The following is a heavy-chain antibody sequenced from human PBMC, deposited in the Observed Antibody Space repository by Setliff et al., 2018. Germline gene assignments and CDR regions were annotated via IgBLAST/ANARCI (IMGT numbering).Heavy chain of an antibody. CDR1: GGTFSSYG. D-gene: IGHD6-13*01. V-gene: IGHV1-69*05. J-gene: IGHJ6*03. CDR2: TIPVFGTT. CDR3: ARGRGAAAAYYYYYYMDV. Sequence: SVKVSCKASGGTFSSYGITWVRQAPGQGLEWMGGTIPVFGTTNYAQKFQGRVTIITDASTSTSYMALSGLTSADTAVYYCARGRGAAAAYYYYYYMDVWGKGTTVTVSS.